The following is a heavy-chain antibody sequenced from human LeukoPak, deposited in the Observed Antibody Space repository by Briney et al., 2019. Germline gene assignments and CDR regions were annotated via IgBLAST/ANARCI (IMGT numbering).Heavy chain of an antibody. D-gene: IGHD1/OR15-1a*01. V-gene: IGHV4-38-2*01. CDR1: GFTFSSYA. Sequence: GSLRLSCAASGFTFSSYAMSWIRQPPGKGLEWIATIHHSGSTNYNPSLQSRVTISVDTSKNHFSLRLGFVTAADTAVYYCAKQESHLAFDYWGQGTLVTVSS. CDR3: AKQESHLAFDY. J-gene: IGHJ4*02. CDR2: IHHSGST.